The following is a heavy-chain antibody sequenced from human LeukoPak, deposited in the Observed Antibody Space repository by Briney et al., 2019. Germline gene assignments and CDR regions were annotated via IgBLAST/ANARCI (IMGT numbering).Heavy chain of an antibody. Sequence: SETLSLTCTVSGGSISSGDYYWSWIRQPPGKGLEWIGYIYYSGSTYYNPSLKSRVTISVDTSKNQFSLKLSSVTAADTAVYYCARLARIAARQGRGYYMDVWGKGTTVTVSS. CDR1: GGSISSGDYY. CDR3: ARLARIAARQGRGYYMDV. D-gene: IGHD6-6*01. V-gene: IGHV4-30-4*08. J-gene: IGHJ6*03. CDR2: IYYSGST.